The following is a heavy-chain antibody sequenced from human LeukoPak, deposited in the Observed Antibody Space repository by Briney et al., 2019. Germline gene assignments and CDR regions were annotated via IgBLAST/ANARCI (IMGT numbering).Heavy chain of an antibody. J-gene: IGHJ4*02. CDR3: ARMPSEPL. CDR1: GYILTAYY. CDR2: INPKNCDK. D-gene: IGHD2-2*01. V-gene: IGHV1-2*02. Sequence: ASVKVSCKASGYILTAYYMDWVRQVPGQGLEWMGWINPKNCDKNYAAKSQGRVTIPRDTSIGTVYMELSRLTSDDTAVYYWARMPSEPLWGQGALVTVSS.